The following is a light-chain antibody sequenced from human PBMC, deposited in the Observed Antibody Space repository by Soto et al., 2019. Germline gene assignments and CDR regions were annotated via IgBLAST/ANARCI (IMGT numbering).Light chain of an antibody. V-gene: IGKV3-20*01. CDR2: GAS. CDR3: QQYDSSPWT. Sequence: ETVLTQSPGTLSLSPGERATLSCRASQDIRSNYLAWYRQTPGQAPRLLIYGASKRASGIADRFSGSGSGTDFTLIISRLEPEDFALYYCQQYDSSPWTFGQGIKVEIK. J-gene: IGKJ1*01. CDR1: QDIRSNY.